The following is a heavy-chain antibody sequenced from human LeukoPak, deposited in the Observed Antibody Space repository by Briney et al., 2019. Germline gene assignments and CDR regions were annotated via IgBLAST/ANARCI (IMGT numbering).Heavy chain of an antibody. J-gene: IGHJ6*03. Sequence: ASVKVSCKDSGYTFTSYGISWVRQAPGQGLEWMGWISAYNGNTNYAQKLQGRVTMTTDTSTSTAYMELRSRRSDDTAVYYCARWELYYYYYMDAWGKGTTVTVSS. V-gene: IGHV1-18*01. CDR2: ISAYNGNT. D-gene: IGHD1-26*01. CDR3: ARWELYYYYYMDA. CDR1: GYTFTSYG.